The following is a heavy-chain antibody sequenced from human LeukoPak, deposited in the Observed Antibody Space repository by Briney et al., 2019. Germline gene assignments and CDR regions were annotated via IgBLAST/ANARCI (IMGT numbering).Heavy chain of an antibody. CDR3: ATDRYSRGYYLDY. V-gene: IGHV1-24*01. Sequence: ASVTVSCTVSGYTLTELSMHWVRQAPGKGLEWMGGFDPEDGETIYAQKFQGRVTMTEDTSTDTAYMDLSSLRSENTAVYYCATDRYSRGYYLDYWGQGTLVTVPS. CDR1: GYTLTELS. D-gene: IGHD3-22*01. J-gene: IGHJ4*02. CDR2: FDPEDGET.